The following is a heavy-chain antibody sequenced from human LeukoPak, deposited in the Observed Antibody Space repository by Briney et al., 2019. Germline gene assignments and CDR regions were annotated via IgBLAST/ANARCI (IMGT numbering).Heavy chain of an antibody. CDR3: ARATSGTSKFGY. Sequence: SRTLSLTCTVSGGSFNSGDHYWNWSRHPPGKGVEWIGYTYYSGITYYNPSLKSRVTTSVDTSKNQFSLKLSSVTAADTAVYYCARATSGTSKFGYWGQGTLVTVSS. V-gene: IGHV4-30-4*08. J-gene: IGHJ4*02. CDR2: TYYSGIT. CDR1: GGSFNSGDHY. D-gene: IGHD1-1*01.